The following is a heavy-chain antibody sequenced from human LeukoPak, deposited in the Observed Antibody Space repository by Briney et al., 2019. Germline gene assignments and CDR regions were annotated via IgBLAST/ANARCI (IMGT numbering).Heavy chain of an antibody. V-gene: IGHV4-39*01. D-gene: IGHD6-19*01. Sequence: SETLSLTCTVSGGSVSSSDYYWGWIRQPPGKGLEWIGSIYYSGSTYYNPSLKSRVTISVDTSKSHFSLKLSSVTAADTAVYYCARQGQWLVYWGQGTLVTVSS. CDR1: GGSVSSSDYY. CDR2: IYYSGST. CDR3: ARQGQWLVY. J-gene: IGHJ4*02.